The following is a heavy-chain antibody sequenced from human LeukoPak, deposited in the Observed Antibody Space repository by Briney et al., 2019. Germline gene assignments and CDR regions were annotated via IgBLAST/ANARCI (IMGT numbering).Heavy chain of an antibody. D-gene: IGHD2-21*01. CDR2: IGHGGYDI. CDR3: AKYCGGDCFRNFDS. V-gene: IGHV3-23*01. J-gene: IGHJ4*02. Sequence: GGSLRLSCAASGFTFSSFAMAWVREAPGRGLEGVAVIGHGGYDIHYADSVKGRFTISRDNSKNILYLQMSSLRVDDTAVYYCAKYCGGDCFRNFDSWGQGALVTVSS. CDR1: GFTFSSFA.